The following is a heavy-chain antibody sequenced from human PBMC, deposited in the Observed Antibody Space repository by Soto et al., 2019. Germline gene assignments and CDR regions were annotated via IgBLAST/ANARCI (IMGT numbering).Heavy chain of an antibody. V-gene: IGHV3-23*01. J-gene: IGHJ4*02. CDR1: GFTFSSYA. CDR2: ISGSGDST. D-gene: IGHD6-19*01. Sequence: EVQLLESGGGLVQPGGSLRLSCAASGFTFSSYAMSWVRQAPGKGLEWVSVISGSGDSTYYADSVKGRFTISRDNSKNTLYLQMNSLRAEXTXXXXCXRXXSXWYFDYWGQGTLVTVSS. CDR3: XRXXSXWYFDY.